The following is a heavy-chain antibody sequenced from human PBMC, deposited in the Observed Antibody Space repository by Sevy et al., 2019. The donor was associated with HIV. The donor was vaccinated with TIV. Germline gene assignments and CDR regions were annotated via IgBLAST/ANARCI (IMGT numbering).Heavy chain of an antibody. CDR3: ARVIDGYHREFNYFYYYMDV. D-gene: IGHD5-12*01. J-gene: IGHJ6*03. CDR2: VYSDLRT. Sequence: GGSLRLSCAVSGFTVSNNFLNWVRQSPGKGLEWVSTVYSDLRTSYADSVKGRFTVSRDDPKNALYLQMNSLRAEDTAVYYCARVIDGYHREFNYFYYYMDVWGKGTTVTVSS. V-gene: IGHV3-53*01. CDR1: GFTVSNNF.